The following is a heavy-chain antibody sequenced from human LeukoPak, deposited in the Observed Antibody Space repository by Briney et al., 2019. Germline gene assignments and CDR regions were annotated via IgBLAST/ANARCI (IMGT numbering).Heavy chain of an antibody. CDR3: AKLSGYDHYYYYYMDV. D-gene: IGHD5-12*01. V-gene: IGHV3-23*01. CDR1: GFIFRNYG. J-gene: IGHJ6*03. Sequence: GGSLRLSCAASGFIFRNYGMCWVRQAPGKGLEWVSGISASAGSTYYADSVEGRFTISRDNSKNMVYLQMNSLRAEDTAVYYCAKLSGYDHYYYYYMDVWGKGTTVTVSS. CDR2: ISASAGST.